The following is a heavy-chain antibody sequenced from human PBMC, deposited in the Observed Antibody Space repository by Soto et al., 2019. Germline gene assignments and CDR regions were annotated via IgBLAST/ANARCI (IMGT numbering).Heavy chain of an antibody. CDR2: INHSGST. CDR1: GGSFSGYY. Sequence: SETLSLTCAVYGGSFSGYYWSWIRPPPGKGLEWIGEINHSGSTNYNPSLKSRVTISVDTSKNQFSLKLSSVTAADTAVYYCARGLSSSAVAGLGNWFDPWGQGTLVTVSS. V-gene: IGHV4-34*01. J-gene: IGHJ5*02. D-gene: IGHD6-19*01. CDR3: ARGLSSSAVAGLGNWFDP.